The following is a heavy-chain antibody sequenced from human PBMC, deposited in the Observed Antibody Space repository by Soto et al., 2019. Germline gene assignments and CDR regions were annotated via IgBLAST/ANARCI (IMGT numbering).Heavy chain of an antibody. CDR2: IYYSGST. CDR1: GGSISSYY. J-gene: IGHJ4*02. D-gene: IGHD3-16*02. CDR3: GXXXXXXXXXXXDYIWGSYLYEHPYYFDD. V-gene: IGHV4-59*01. Sequence: SETLSLTCTVSGGSISSYYWSWIRQPPGKGLEWIGYIYYSGSTNYNPSLKSRVTISVDTSKNQFSLKLSSVTAADTAVYYCGXXXXXXXXXXXDYIWGSYLYEHPYYFDDWGQGTVVTVVS.